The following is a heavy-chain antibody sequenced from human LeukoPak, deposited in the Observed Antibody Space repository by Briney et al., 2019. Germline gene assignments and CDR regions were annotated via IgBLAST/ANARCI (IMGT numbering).Heavy chain of an antibody. CDR2: ISSGSTYI. D-gene: IGHD5-18*01. J-gene: IGHJ4*02. V-gene: IGHV3-21*01. Sequence: GGSLRLSCAASEFTFSSYFMNWVRQTPGKGQEWVSSISSGSTYIYYADSVKGRFTISRDNAKNSLYLQMNSLRAEDTAVYYCARGYSYGASGFDYWGQGTLVTVSS. CDR3: ARGYSYGASGFDY. CDR1: EFTFSSYF.